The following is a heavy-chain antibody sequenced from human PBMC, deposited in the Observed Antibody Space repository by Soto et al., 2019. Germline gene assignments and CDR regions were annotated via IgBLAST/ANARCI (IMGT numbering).Heavy chain of an antibody. D-gene: IGHD2-21*02. CDR3: ARDQGCGGDCYSRWFDP. V-gene: IGHV4-30-4*01. CDR2: IYYSGST. CDR1: GGSISSGDYY. Sequence: QVQLQESGPGLVKPSQTLSLTCTVSGGSISSGDYYWSWIRQPPGKGLEWIGYIYYSGSTYYNPSLKSRVTISVDTSKNQFSLKLSSVTAADTAVYYCARDQGCGGDCYSRWFDPWGQGTLVTVSS. J-gene: IGHJ5*02.